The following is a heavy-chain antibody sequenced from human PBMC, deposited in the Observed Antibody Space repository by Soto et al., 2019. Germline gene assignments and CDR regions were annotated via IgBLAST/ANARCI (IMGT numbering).Heavy chain of an antibody. J-gene: IGHJ3*02. Sequence: PSETLSLTCAVYGGSFSGYYWSWIRQPPGKGLEWIGEINHSGSTNYNPSLKSRVTISVDTSKNQFSLKLSFVTAADTAVYYCARGRVESGQTSGAFDIWGQGTMVTVS. CDR1: GGSFSGYY. CDR3: ARGRVESGQTSGAFDI. V-gene: IGHV4-34*01. D-gene: IGHD5-12*01. CDR2: INHSGST.